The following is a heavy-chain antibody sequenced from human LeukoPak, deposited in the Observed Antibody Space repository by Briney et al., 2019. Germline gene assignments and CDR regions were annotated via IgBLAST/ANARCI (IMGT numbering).Heavy chain of an antibody. V-gene: IGHV3-23*01. CDR3: ARDRFATFYGVWDY. J-gene: IGHJ4*02. Sequence: GGSLRLSCAASGFTFSNYAMSWVRQAPGKSLEWVSAISGSGDSTYYAVSVKGRFSISRDNSKNTLFLQMNSVRAEDMAVYYRARDRFATFYGVWDYWGQGTPITVSS. CDR1: GFTFSNYA. CDR2: ISGSGDST. D-gene: IGHD3-16*01.